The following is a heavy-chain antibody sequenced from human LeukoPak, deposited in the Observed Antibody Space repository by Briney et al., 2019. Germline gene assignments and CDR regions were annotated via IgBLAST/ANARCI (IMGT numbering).Heavy chain of an antibody. CDR1: GFTFTSSS. CDR3: ARDEGAGARVY. Sequence: GGSLRLSCAASGFTFTSSSMNWVRQAPGKGLEWLSYISSSSTIYYADSVKGRFTISRDNARNSLYLQMNSLRDEDTAVYYCARDEGAGARVYWGQGTLVTVSS. J-gene: IGHJ4*02. D-gene: IGHD1-26*01. CDR2: ISSSSTI. V-gene: IGHV3-48*02.